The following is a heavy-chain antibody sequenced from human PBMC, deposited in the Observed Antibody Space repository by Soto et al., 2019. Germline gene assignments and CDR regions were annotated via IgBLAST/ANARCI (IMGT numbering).Heavy chain of an antibody. D-gene: IGHD3-10*01. J-gene: IGHJ5*02. CDR3: ARAEIWFWESNWFDP. CDR2: IYHSGST. V-gene: IGHV4-4*02. CDR1: GGSISSSNW. Sequence: QVQLQESGPGLVKPSGTLSLTCAVSGGSISSSNWWSWVRQPPGKGLEWIGEIYHSGSTNYNPSLKRRVTISLDKSKNQFSLKLSSVTAADTAVYYCARAEIWFWESNWFDPWGQGTLVTVSS.